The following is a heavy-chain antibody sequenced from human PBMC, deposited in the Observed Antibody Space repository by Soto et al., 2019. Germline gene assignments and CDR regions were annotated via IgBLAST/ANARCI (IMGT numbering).Heavy chain of an antibody. CDR2: INAGNGNT. CDR3: ARGITLPPPIDS. J-gene: IGHJ4*02. Sequence: ASVKVSCKASGYTFTSYAMHWVRQAPGQRLEWMGWINAGNGNTKYSQKFQGRVTITRDTSASTAYMELSSLRSEDTAVYYCARGITLPPPIDSGGQGTLATASS. CDR1: GYTFTSYA. V-gene: IGHV1-3*01. D-gene: IGHD1-20*01.